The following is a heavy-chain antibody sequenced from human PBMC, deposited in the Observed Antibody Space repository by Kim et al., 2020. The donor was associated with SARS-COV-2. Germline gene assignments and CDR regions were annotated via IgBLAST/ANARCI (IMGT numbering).Heavy chain of an antibody. Sequence: GGSLRLSCAASGFSVSNIHMYWVRQAPGEGLEWVSTTDDGGTTYYADSVKGRFTMSKGNSKNMVYLQMHARITEDTTPLYCSEGGSRDGGQGTLDTLSP. CDR3: SEGGSRD. D-gene: IGHD3-16*01. J-gene: IGHJ1*01. CDR1: GFSVSNIH. V-gene: IGHV3-53*01. CDR2: TDDGGTT.